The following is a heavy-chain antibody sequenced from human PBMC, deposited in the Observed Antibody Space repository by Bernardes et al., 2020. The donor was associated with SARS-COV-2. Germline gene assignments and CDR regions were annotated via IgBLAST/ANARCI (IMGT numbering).Heavy chain of an antibody. CDR3: ARDPHYDFWSGYPSDY. D-gene: IGHD3-3*01. Sequence: ASVKVSCKASGYTFSSYDISWMRQAPGQGLEWMGWINVKTGYTIYAQKFQGRVIMTTDTYTSIAYMELRSLTSDDTAVYYCARDPHYDFWSGYPSDYWGQGTLVTVSS. CDR1: GYTFSSYD. CDR2: INVKTGYT. V-gene: IGHV1-18*04. J-gene: IGHJ4*02.